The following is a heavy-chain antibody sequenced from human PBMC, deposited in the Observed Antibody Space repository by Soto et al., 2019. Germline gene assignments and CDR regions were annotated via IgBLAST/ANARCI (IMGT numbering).Heavy chain of an antibody. CDR2: IYYSGSV. D-gene: IGHD1-26*01. J-gene: IGHJ6*02. CDR1: GGSISPYY. CDR3: AIHVTMGATTCIFYYGMDV. Sequence: QVQLQESGPGLVKPSETLSLTCTVSGGSISPYYWSWIRRPPGKELEWIGYIYYSGSVNYNPSLMIRVTISVVMSKNQFSLNLTSVTAAVAAVYYCAIHVTMGATTCIFYYGMDVWGQGTTVTVSS. V-gene: IGHV4-59*08.